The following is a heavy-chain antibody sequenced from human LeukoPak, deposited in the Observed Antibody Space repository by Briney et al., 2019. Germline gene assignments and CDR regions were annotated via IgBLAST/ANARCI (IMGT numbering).Heavy chain of an antibody. V-gene: IGHV4-4*02. CDR1: GGSISSSNW. Sequence: KTSETLSLTCAVSGGSISSSNWWSWVRQPPGKGLEWIGEIYHSGSTNYNPSLKSRVTISVDKSKNQFSLKLSSVTAADTAVYYCASSGNWNDVLAIGFDIWGQGTMVTVSS. J-gene: IGHJ3*02. D-gene: IGHD1-20*01. CDR2: IYHSGST. CDR3: ASSGNWNDVLAIGFDI.